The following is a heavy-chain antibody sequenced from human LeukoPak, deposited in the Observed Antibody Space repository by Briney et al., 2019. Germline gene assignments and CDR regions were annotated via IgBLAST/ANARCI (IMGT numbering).Heavy chain of an antibody. CDR3: GRDNLEWGSVFDY. D-gene: IGHD3-16*01. CDR2: INNDGHSI. J-gene: IGHJ4*02. CDR1: GFMFKTYW. Sequence: GGSLRLSCATSGFMFKTYWMHWVRQAPGKGLVWVSRINNDGHSINYADSVKDRFTTSRDNAKNTLFLHINSLRAEDTGVYYCGRDNLEWGSVFDYWGQGNLVTVSS. V-gene: IGHV3-74*01.